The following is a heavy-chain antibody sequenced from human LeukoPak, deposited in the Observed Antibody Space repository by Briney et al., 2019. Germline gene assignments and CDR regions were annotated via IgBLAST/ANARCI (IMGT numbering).Heavy chain of an antibody. D-gene: IGHD6-19*01. CDR2: IRYDGSNK. CDR1: GFTSSSYG. Sequence: PGGSLRLSCAASGFTSSSYGMHCVRQAPGKGVGWVAFIRYDGSNKYYADSVKGRFTISRDNSKNTLYLQMNSLRAEHTAVYYCAKDRWLALYYLDYWGQGTLVTVSS. CDR3: AKDRWLALYYLDY. J-gene: IGHJ4*02. V-gene: IGHV3-30*02.